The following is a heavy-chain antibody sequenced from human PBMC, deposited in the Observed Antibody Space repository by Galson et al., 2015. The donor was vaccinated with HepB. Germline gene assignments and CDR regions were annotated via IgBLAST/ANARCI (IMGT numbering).Heavy chain of an antibody. V-gene: IGHV1-3*01. CDR3: ARDEGSGSYYKERWFDP. CDR1: GYTFTSYA. J-gene: IGHJ5*02. CDR2: INAGNGNT. Sequence: SVKVSCKASGYTFTSYAMHWVRQAPGQRLEWMGWINAGNGNTKYSQKFQGRVTIARDTSASTAYMELSSLRSEDTAVYYCARDEGSGSYYKERWFDPWGQGTLVTVSS. D-gene: IGHD3-10*01.